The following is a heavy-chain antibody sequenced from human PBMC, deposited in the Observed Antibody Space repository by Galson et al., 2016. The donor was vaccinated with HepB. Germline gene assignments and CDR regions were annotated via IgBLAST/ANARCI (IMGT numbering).Heavy chain of an antibody. D-gene: IGHD1-14*01. CDR2: ISSSSSTI. Sequence: SLRLSCAASGFTFSDYSMNWVRQAPGKGLEWVSYISSSSSTIYYGDSVKGRFTISRDNAKNSLYLQMNSLRDEDTALYYCARDHRYYYGMDVWGQGTTVTVSS. CDR3: ARDHRYYYGMDV. J-gene: IGHJ6*02. V-gene: IGHV3-48*02. CDR1: GFTFSDYS.